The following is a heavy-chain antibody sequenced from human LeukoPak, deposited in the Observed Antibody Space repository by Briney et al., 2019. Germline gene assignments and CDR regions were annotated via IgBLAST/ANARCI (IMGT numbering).Heavy chain of an antibody. V-gene: IGHV3-33*01. CDR2: IWYDGSNK. D-gene: IGHD6-19*01. J-gene: IGHJ4*02. CDR1: GFTFSSYG. Sequence: GGSLRLSCAASGFTFSSYGMHWVRQAPGKGLEWVAVIWYDGSNKYYADSVKGRFTISRDNSKNTLYLQMNSLRAEDTAVYYCAREIAVTGTTFDQWGQGTLVTVSS. CDR3: AREIAVTGTTFDQ.